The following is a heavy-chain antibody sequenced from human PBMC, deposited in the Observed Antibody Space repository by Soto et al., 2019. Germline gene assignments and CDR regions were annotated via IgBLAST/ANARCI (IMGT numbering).Heavy chain of an antibody. J-gene: IGHJ5*01. CDR1: GFSFSTYD. CDR2: IGTAGNR. CDR3: ARDPSGWGLDS. V-gene: IGHV3-13*01. Sequence: EVQLVESGGGLVQPGGSLRLSCAASGFSFSTYDMHWVRQAPGKGLEWVSLIGTAGNRHYPDSVKGRFIISRDNAKSSLYLQMNSLRDGDTAVYYCARDPSGWGLDSWGQGTPVTVSS. D-gene: IGHD6-19*01.